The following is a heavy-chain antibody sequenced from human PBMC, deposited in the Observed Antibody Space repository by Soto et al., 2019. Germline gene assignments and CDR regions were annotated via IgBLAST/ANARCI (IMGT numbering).Heavy chain of an antibody. CDR3: AAGGGLPRYY. CDR1: GGSISSGGYS. Sequence: QLQLQESGSGLVKPSQTLSLTCAVSGGSISSGGYSWSWIRQPPGKGLEWIGYIYHRGSTYYKPSLKSRVTMSVDRSKNQFSLKLSSVTAADTAVYYCAAGGGLPRYYWGQGTLVTVSS. V-gene: IGHV4-30-2*01. CDR2: IYHRGST. D-gene: IGHD5-12*01. J-gene: IGHJ4*02.